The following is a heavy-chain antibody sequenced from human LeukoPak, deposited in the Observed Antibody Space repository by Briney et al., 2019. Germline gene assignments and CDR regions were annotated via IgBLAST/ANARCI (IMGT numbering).Heavy chain of an antibody. Sequence: SETLSLTYTVSGGSISSGSDYWSWIRRPAGKGLEWIGRIYTSGSTNYNPSLKSRVTISVDTSKNQFSLKLSSVPAADPAVYYCARGGGNYGSRSIDYWGQGTLVTVSS. CDR2: IYTSGST. V-gene: IGHV4-61*02. CDR3: ARGGGNYGSRSIDY. J-gene: IGHJ4*02. CDR1: GGSISSGSDY. D-gene: IGHD3-10*01.